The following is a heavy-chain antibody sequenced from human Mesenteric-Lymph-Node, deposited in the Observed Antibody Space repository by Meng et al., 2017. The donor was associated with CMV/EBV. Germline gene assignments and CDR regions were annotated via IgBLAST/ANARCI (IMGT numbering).Heavy chain of an antibody. CDR1: GFTFSNYW. D-gene: IGHD3-22*01. J-gene: IGHJ4*02. Sequence: GESLKISCAASGFTFSNYWMTWVRQAPGRGLEWGANIDQGGSGKYYGESVKGRFTISRDNATNSLFLQMNSLRAEDTAVYYCAGVSSSGYSPFDYWGPGTVVTVSS. CDR2: IDQGGSGK. V-gene: IGHV3-7*04. CDR3: AGVSSSGYSPFDY.